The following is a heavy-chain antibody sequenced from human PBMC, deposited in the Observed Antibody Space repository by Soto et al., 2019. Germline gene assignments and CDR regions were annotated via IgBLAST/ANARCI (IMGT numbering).Heavy chain of an antibody. CDR3: ARDLYYYGSGSWFDP. CDR2: IYYSGST. CDR1: GGSISSGDYY. Sequence: SETLSLTCTVSGGSISSGDYYWSWIRQPPGKGLEWIGYIYYSGSTYYNPSLKSRVTISVDTSKNQFSLKLSSVTAADTAVYYCARDLYYYGSGSWFDPWGQGTLVTVSS. D-gene: IGHD3-10*01. J-gene: IGHJ5*02. V-gene: IGHV4-30-4*01.